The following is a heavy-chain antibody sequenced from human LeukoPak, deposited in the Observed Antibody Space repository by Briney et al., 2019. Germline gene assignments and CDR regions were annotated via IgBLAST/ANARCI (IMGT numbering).Heavy chain of an antibody. CDR1: AYTFTGYY. Sequence: GASVKVSCKASAYTFTGYYLHWVRQAPGQGLQWMGWIDPNNGDTEYAQKFQGRVTMTRDRSISTAYMELGRLTSDDTAVYYCARRSRNGLDAFDIWGQGTMVTLSS. V-gene: IGHV1-2*02. J-gene: IGHJ3*02. CDR2: IDPNNGDT. D-gene: IGHD1-14*01. CDR3: ARRSRNGLDAFDI.